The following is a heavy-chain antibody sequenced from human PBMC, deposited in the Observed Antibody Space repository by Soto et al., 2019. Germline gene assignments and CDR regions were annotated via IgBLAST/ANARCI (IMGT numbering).Heavy chain of an antibody. CDR3: AKRMDTAMVMPEFDY. Sequence: EVQLVESGGGLVQPGRSLRLSCAASGFTFDDYAMHWVRQAPGKGLEWVSGISWNSGSIGYAYSVKGRFTISRDNAKNSLYLQMNSLRAEDTALYYCAKRMDTAMVMPEFDYWGQGTLVTVSS. J-gene: IGHJ4*02. D-gene: IGHD5-18*01. CDR1: GFTFDDYA. V-gene: IGHV3-9*01. CDR2: ISWNSGSI.